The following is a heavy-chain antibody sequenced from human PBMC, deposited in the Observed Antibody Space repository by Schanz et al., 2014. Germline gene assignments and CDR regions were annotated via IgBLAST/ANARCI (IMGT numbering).Heavy chain of an antibody. CDR2: ISSSGST. Sequence: EVQVVESGGDFVQPGGSLRLSCAVSGSTFRNYGMGWVRQAPGKGLEWVSGISSSGSTYYADSVKGRFTISRDNSKNTLYLQMNSLRAEDTAVYYCAKDIAPLAARPGYGMDVWGQGTTVTVSS. J-gene: IGHJ6*02. CDR3: AKDIAPLAARPGYGMDV. D-gene: IGHD6-13*01. V-gene: IGHV3-23*04. CDR1: GSTFRNYG.